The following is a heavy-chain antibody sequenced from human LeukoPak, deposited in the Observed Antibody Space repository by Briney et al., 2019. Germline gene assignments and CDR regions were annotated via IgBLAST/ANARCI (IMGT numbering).Heavy chain of an antibody. J-gene: IGHJ4*02. CDR2: INPNSGGT. V-gene: IGHV1-2*02. CDR3: AREVHSSGWSGTSYFDY. CDR1: GYTFTDYY. Sequence: ASVKVSCKASGYTFTDYYMHWVRQAPGQGLEWMGWINPNSGGTNYAQKFQGRVTMTRDTSISTAYMELSRLRSDDTAVYYCAREVHSSGWSGTSYFDYWGQGTLVTVSS. D-gene: IGHD6-19*01.